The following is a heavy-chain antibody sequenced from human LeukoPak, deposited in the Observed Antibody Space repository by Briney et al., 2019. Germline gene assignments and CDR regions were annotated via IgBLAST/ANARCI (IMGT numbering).Heavy chain of an antibody. D-gene: IGHD1-26*01. CDR3: ARGGGRRYYYYYMDV. J-gene: IGHJ6*03. CDR1: GNSISSGDNY. Sequence: SETLSLTCTVSGNSISSGDNYWSWIRQPPGKGLEWIGSIYHSGSTYYNPSLKSRVTISVDTSKNQFSLKLSSVTAADTAVYYCARGGGRRYYYYYMDVWGKGTTVTVSS. CDR2: IYHSGST. V-gene: IGHV4-38-2*02.